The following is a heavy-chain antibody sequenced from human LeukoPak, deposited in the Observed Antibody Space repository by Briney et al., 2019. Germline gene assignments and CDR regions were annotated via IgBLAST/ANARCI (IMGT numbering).Heavy chain of an antibody. J-gene: IGHJ4*02. CDR1: GGTFSSYA. CDR2: IIPIFGTT. Sequence: SVKVSCKASGGTFSSYAINWVRQAPGQGLEWMGGIIPIFGTTKYAQKFQGRVTITADKSTNTAYMDLSSLRSEDTAVYYCARDCSGGSCYVDYWGQGTLVTVSS. CDR3: ARDCSGGSCYVDY. D-gene: IGHD2-15*01. V-gene: IGHV1-69*06.